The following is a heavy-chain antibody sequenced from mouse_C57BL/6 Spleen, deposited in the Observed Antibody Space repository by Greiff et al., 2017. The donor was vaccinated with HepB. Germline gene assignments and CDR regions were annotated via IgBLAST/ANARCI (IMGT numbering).Heavy chain of an antibody. CDR3: ATRNYYGSPYFDY. J-gene: IGHJ2*01. Sequence: VQLKESGPELVKPGASVKISCKASGYSFTGYYMNWVKQSPEKSLEWIGEINPSTGGTTYNQKFKAKATLTVDKSSSTAYMQLKSLTSEDSAVYYCATRNYYGSPYFDYWGQGTTLTVSS. D-gene: IGHD1-1*01. CDR1: GYSFTGYY. V-gene: IGHV1-42*01. CDR2: INPSTGGT.